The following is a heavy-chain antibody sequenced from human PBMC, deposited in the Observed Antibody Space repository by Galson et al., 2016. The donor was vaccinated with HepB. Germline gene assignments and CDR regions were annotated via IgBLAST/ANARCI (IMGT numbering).Heavy chain of an antibody. CDR3: ARELVRSAFDL. J-gene: IGHJ3*01. CDR2: ISRYSSYA. Sequence: SLRLSCAASGFTFSDFYMSWIRQSPGKGLEWVSFISRYSSYALYAASVMGRFTISSDNAENSVYLKMNSLRDEDTAVYYCARELVRSAFDLWGQGTMVTVSS. CDR1: GFTFSDFY. D-gene: IGHD4/OR15-4a*01. V-gene: IGHV3-11*06.